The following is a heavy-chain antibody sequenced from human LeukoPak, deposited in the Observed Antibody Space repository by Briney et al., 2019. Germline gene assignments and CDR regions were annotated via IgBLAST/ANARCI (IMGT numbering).Heavy chain of an antibody. CDR1: GFTFSSYS. V-gene: IGHV3-48*04. D-gene: IGHD3-22*01. J-gene: IGHJ4*02. CDR3: ARVGYYDSSGQRRFDY. Sequence: PGGSLRLSCAASGFTFSSYSMNWVRQAPGKGLEWVSYISSSSSAIYYADSVKGRFTISRDNAKNSLYLQMNSLRAEDTAVYYCARVGYYDSSGQRRFDYWGQGTLVTVSS. CDR2: ISSSSSAI.